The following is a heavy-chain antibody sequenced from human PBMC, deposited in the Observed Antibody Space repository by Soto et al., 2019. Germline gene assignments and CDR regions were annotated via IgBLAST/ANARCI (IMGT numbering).Heavy chain of an antibody. J-gene: IGHJ4*02. Sequence: SETLSLTCTVSGGSISNGDYYWNWIRQPPGKDLEWIGYIYYRGSAYYNTSLESRITISVDTSKNQFSLQLRSVTAADTAVYYCARALKENYYDSNPYYYFDSWGQGTLVTVSS. CDR1: GGSISNGDYY. CDR2: IYYRGSA. CDR3: ARALKENYYDSNPYYYFDS. V-gene: IGHV4-30-4*01. D-gene: IGHD3-22*01.